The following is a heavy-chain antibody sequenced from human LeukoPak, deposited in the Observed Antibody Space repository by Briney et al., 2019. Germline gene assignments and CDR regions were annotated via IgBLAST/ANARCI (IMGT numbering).Heavy chain of an antibody. CDR1: GCSISGAPYS. CDR2: ISHSGNT. J-gene: IGHJ4*02. V-gene: IGHV4-31*03. Sequence: SETLSLTCTVSGCSISGAPYSWSWIPQRPGKCLEWMRYISHSGNTYYHPSLKSRLNISADTSRNQFSLKLRSVTAADTALYFCAREGYYYDSSGPIDYWGQGTRVTVSS. CDR3: AREGYYYDSSGPIDY. D-gene: IGHD3-22*01.